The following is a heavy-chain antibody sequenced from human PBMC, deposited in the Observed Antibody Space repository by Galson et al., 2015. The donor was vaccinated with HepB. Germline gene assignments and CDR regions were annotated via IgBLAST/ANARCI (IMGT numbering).Heavy chain of an antibody. Sequence: LRLSCAASGFTFSDSAMTWVRQAPERGLEWVSTIGVSTYSTYYADSVKGRFTISRDNSKNTLYLRMNSLRADDTALYYCVKARRDFGDGDGRYYSYYMDVWGKGTTVAVSS. CDR3: VKARRDFGDGDGRYYSYYMDV. CDR2: IGVSTYST. J-gene: IGHJ6*03. V-gene: IGHV3-23*01. D-gene: IGHD4-17*01. CDR1: GFTFSDSA.